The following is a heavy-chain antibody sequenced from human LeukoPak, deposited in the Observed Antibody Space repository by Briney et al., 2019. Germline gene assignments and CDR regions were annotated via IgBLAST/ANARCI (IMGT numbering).Heavy chain of an antibody. D-gene: IGHD2-8*01. CDR2: ISGSGGTT. CDR3: AKSRVVIVQYYFDY. V-gene: IGHV3-23*01. CDR1: GFTFSSYA. J-gene: IGHJ4*02. Sequence: PGGSLRLSCAASGFTFSSYAMSWVRQAPGKGLEWVSAISGSGGTTYYADSVKGRFTISRDNSKDTLYLQMNSLRAEDTAIYYCAKSRVVIVQYYFDYWGQGTLVTVSS.